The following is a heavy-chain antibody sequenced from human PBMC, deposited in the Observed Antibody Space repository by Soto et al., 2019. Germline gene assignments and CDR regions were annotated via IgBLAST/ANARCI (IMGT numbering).Heavy chain of an antibody. D-gene: IGHD3-3*01. CDR2: ISSSYI. CDR1: GFTFSSYS. V-gene: IGHV3-21*01. Sequence: GGSLRLSCAASGFTFSSYSMNWVRQAPGKGLEWVSSISSSYIYYADSVKGRFTISRDNAKNSLYLQMNSLRAEDTAVYYCARPRNTIAGAFDIWGQGTMVTVSS. CDR3: ARPRNTIAGAFDI. J-gene: IGHJ3*02.